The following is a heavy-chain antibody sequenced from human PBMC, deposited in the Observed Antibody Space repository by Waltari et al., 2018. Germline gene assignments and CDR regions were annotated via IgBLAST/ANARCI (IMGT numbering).Heavy chain of an antibody. CDR3: ATSIAAAGSVDY. Sequence: QVQLVQSGAEVKKPGASVKVSCKASGYTFTGYYMHWVRQAPGQGLEWMGRINPSSGGTNYAQKFQGRVTMTRDTSISTAYMELSRLRSDDTAVYYCATSIAAAGSVDYWGQGTLVTVSS. CDR2: INPSSGGT. CDR1: GYTFTGYY. V-gene: IGHV1-2*06. D-gene: IGHD6-13*01. J-gene: IGHJ4*02.